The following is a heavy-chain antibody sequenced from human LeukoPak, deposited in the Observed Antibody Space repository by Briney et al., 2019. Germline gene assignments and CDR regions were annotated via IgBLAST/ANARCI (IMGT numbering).Heavy chain of an antibody. CDR3: ARALMRYYYMDV. CDR1: GGIFSSYA. J-gene: IGHJ6*03. D-gene: IGHD2-8*01. CDR2: IIPIFGTS. Sequence: ASVKVSCKASGGIFSSYAINWVRQAPGQGLEWMGRIIPIFGTSNYAQKSQGRVAITANKSTNTAYMELSSLRSEDTAVYYCARALMRYYYMDVWGKGTTVTVSS. V-gene: IGHV1-69*06.